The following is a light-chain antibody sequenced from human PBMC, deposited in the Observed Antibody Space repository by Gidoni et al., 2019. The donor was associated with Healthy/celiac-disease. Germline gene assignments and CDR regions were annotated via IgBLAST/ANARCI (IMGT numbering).Light chain of an antibody. Sequence: SSELTQDPAVSVALGQTVRITCQGDSLRSYYASWYQQKPGQAPVLVIYRKHNRPSGIPDRFSGSSSGNTASLTITGAQAEDEADYYCNSRDSSGNHLVFGGGTKLTVL. V-gene: IGLV3-19*01. CDR2: RKH. CDR1: SLRSYY. CDR3: NSRDSSGNHLV. J-gene: IGLJ2*01.